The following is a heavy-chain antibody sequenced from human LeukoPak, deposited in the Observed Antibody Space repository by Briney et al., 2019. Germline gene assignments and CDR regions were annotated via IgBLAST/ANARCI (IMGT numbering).Heavy chain of an antibody. CDR1: GGSISSGGYS. Sequence: PSETLSLTCAVSGGSISSGGYSRSWIRQPPGKGLEWIGYIYHSGSTYYNPSLKSRVTISVDTFKNQFSLKLSSVTAADTAVYYCARSYCSSTSCYRGDYYFDYWGQGTLVTVSS. CDR3: ARSYCSSTSCYRGDYYFDY. V-gene: IGHV4-30-2*05. D-gene: IGHD2-2*02. J-gene: IGHJ4*02. CDR2: IYHSGST.